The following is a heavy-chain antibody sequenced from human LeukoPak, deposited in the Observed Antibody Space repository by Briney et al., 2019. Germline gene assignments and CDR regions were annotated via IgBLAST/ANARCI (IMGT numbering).Heavy chain of an antibody. CDR1: GFTFSSSG. V-gene: IGHV3-30*02. Sequence: AGGSLRLSCAASGFTFSSSGMHWVRQAPGKGLEWVAFIRFDGSNKYYADSVKGRFTISRDNSKNTLYLQMNSLRAEDAAVYYCAKDYYFWGGYSSPPRGYFDYWGQGTLVTVSS. CDR3: AKDYYFWGGYSSPPRGYFDY. J-gene: IGHJ4*02. D-gene: IGHD3-3*01. CDR2: IRFDGSNK.